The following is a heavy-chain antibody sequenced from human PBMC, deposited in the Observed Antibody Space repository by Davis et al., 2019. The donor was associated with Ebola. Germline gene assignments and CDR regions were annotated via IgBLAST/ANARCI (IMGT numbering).Heavy chain of an antibody. Sequence: SVKVSCRASGGTFSSYAISWVRQAPGQGLEWMGGIIPIFGTANYAQKFQGRVTITADKSTSTAYMELSSLRSEDTAVYYCAREKTGTQFYGMDVWGQGTTVTVSS. V-gene: IGHV1-69*06. CDR3: AREKTGTQFYGMDV. CDR1: GGTFSSYA. CDR2: IIPIFGTA. J-gene: IGHJ6*02. D-gene: IGHD1-7*01.